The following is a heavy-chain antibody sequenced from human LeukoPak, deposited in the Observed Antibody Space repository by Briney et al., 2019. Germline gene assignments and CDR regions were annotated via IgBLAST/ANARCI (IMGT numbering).Heavy chain of an antibody. D-gene: IGHD3-16*01. CDR2: ISHDGSNK. Sequence: GGSLRLSCAASGFTFSSYAMHWVRQAPGKGLEWVAVISHDGSNKYYADSVKGRFTISRDNSKNTLYLQMNSLRAEDTAVYYCARTVLGLSTREPRGWFDPWGQGTLVTVSS. CDR3: ARTVLGLSTREPRGWFDP. CDR1: GFTFSSYA. J-gene: IGHJ5*02. V-gene: IGHV3-30-3*01.